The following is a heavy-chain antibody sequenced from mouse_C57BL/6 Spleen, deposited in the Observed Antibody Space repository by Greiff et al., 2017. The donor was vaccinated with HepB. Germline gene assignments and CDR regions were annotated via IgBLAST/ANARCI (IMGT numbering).Heavy chain of an antibody. J-gene: IGHJ2*01. CDR1: GYAFTNYL. V-gene: IGHV1-54*01. CDR3: AREGVVAYQYYFDY. D-gene: IGHD1-1*01. Sequence: QVQLKESGAELVRPGTSVKVSCKASGYAFTNYLIEWVKQRPGQGLEWIGVINPGSGGTNYNEKFKGKATLTADKSSSTAYMQLSSLTSEDSAVYFCAREGVVAYQYYFDYGGQGTTLTVSS. CDR2: INPGSGGT.